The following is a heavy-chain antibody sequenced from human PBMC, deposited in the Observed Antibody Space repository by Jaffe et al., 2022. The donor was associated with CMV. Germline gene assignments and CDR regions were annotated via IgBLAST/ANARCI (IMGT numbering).Heavy chain of an antibody. D-gene: IGHD3-22*01. V-gene: IGHV4-34*01. CDR1: GGSFSGYY. J-gene: IGHJ5*02. CDR3: ARGLGTMIVVSRGVWFDP. CDR2: INHSGST. Sequence: QVQLQQWGAGLLKPSETLSLTCAVYGGSFSGYYWSWIRQPPGKGLEWIGEINHSGSTNYNPSLKSRVTISVDTSKNQFSLKLSSVTAADTAVYYCARGLGTMIVVSRGVWFDPWGQGTLVTVSS.